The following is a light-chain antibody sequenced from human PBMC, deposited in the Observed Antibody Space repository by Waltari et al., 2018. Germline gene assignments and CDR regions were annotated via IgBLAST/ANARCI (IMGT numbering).Light chain of an antibody. CDR1: SSDVGGYNF. Sequence: QSALTPPASVSGSPGQSITIPCTGTSSDVGGYNFVSWYQQHPDKAPKLMIYQVSNRPSGLSNRFSGSKSGNPASLTSSGLQAEDEADYYCSSYTFTSTPEVFGGGTKVTVL. J-gene: IGLJ2*01. CDR3: SSYTFTSTPEV. CDR2: QVS. V-gene: IGLV2-14*01.